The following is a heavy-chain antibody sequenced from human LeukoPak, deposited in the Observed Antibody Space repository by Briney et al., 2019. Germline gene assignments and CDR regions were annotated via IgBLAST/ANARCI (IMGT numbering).Heavy chain of an antibody. J-gene: IGHJ3*02. CDR2: INPSGGST. CDR3: ARDPRRDYYDSSGYYGAFDI. Sequence: ASVKVSCKASGYTFTSYYMHWVRQAPGQGLEWMGIINPSGGSTSYAQKFQGRVTMTRDTSTSTVYMELSSLRSEDTAVYYCARDPRRDYYDSSGYYGAFDIWGQGTMVTVSS. V-gene: IGHV1-46*01. D-gene: IGHD3-22*01. CDR1: GYTFTSYY.